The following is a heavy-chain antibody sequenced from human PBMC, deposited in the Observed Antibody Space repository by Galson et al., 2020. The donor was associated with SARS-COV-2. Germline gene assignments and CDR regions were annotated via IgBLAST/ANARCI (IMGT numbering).Heavy chain of an antibody. CDR3: AKASLWFGDFVPLDS. CDR2: ISYDGNNM. Sequence: TGGSLRLSCLVSGFTFSSYAMHWVRQAPGKGLEWVALISYDGNNMYYADFVKGRFTISRDNSKNTVYLQMNSLRVEDSAVYYCAKASLWFGDFVPLDSWGQGTLLTVSS. J-gene: IGHJ4*02. V-gene: IGHV3-30*18. CDR1: GFTFSSYA. D-gene: IGHD3-10*01.